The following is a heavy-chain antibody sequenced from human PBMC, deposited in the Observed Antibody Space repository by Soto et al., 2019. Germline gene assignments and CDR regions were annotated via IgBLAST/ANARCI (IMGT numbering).Heavy chain of an antibody. V-gene: IGHV1-3*05. D-gene: IGHD4-17*01. J-gene: IGHJ4*02. CDR2: INAGNGNT. CDR1: GYTFTSYA. CDR3: ARGTVLTHFDY. Sequence: QVQLVQSGAEEKKPGASVKVSCKASGYTFTSYAMHWGRQAPGQRLEGMGWINAGNGNTKYSQKLQGRVTITRDTSASTAYMKLSSLRSEDTAVYYCARGTVLTHFDYWGQGTRVTFAS.